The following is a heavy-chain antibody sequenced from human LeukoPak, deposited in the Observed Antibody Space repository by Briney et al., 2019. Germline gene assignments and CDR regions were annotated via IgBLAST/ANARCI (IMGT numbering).Heavy chain of an antibody. CDR3: AKAPVTTCSGAYCYPFDY. CDR1: GFTLSSYA. Sequence: PGGSLRLSCAASGFTLSSYAMSWVRQGPGKGLEWVSAISVNGNTYHADSVKRRFTISRDSSKNTLYLQMNRLRAGDAAVYYCAKAPVTTCSGAYCYPFDYWSQGTLVTVSS. CDR2: ISVNGNT. D-gene: IGHD2-15*01. V-gene: IGHV3-23*01. J-gene: IGHJ4*02.